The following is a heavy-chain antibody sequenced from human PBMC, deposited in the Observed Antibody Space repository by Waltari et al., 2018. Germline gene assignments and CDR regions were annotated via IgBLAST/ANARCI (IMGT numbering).Heavy chain of an antibody. CDR1: GFPFGYYA. J-gene: IGHJ5*02. CDR2: IRSKTYGGTT. D-gene: IGHD2-15*01. CDR3: TRDRKDHIGFDP. Sequence: EVQLVESGGGLVQPGRSLRLSCTASGFPFGYYASSWVRQSPGKGLEWVGFIRSKTYGGTTEYAASVEGRFTISRDDSKSIAYLQLNSLKTEDTAVYYCTRDRKDHIGFDPWGQGTLVTVSS. V-gene: IGHV3-49*04.